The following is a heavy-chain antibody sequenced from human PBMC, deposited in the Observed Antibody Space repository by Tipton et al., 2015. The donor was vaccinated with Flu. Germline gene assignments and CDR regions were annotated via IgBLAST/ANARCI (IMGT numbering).Heavy chain of an antibody. J-gene: IGHJ4*02. D-gene: IGHD3-9*01. V-gene: IGHV3-33*08. CDR1: GFTVSSNY. CDR2: IWYDGSNK. Sequence: QLVQSGGGLIQPGGSLRLSCAASGFTVSSNYMSWVRQAPGKGLELVAGIWYDGSNKYYADSVKGRFTISRDNSKNTLYLQMNSLRAEDTAVYYCARGYDILTDGGGYFDYWGQGTLVTVSS. CDR3: ARGYDILTDGGGYFDY.